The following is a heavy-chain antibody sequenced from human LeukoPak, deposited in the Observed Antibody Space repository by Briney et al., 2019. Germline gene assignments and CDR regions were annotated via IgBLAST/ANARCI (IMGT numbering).Heavy chain of an antibody. Sequence: SETLSLTCAVYGGIFNGYYCSWIRQPPGKGLEWIGEINRSGTTNYNPTLKSRVTISVDTSKSQVSLKLTSVTAADTAVYCARGRFGNPLQLQPRRPFDMWGQGTVVTISS. CDR1: GGIFNGYY. D-gene: IGHD1-1*01. J-gene: IGHJ3*02. CDR2: INRSGTT. V-gene: IGHV4-34*01. CDR3: ARGRFGNPLQLQPRRPFDM.